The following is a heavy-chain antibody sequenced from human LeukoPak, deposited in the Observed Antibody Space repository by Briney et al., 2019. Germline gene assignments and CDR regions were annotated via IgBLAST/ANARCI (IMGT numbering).Heavy chain of an antibody. J-gene: IGHJ4*02. CDR1: GFTVSSNY. CDR2: ISSSSSYI. Sequence: GGSLRLSCAASGFTVSSNYMNWVRQAPGKGLEWVSSISSSSSYIYYADSVKGRFTISRDNAKNSLYLQMNSLRAEDTAVYYCARDPVMTMVAPDYWGQGTLVTVSS. D-gene: IGHD4/OR15-4a*01. CDR3: ARDPVMTMVAPDY. V-gene: IGHV3-21*01.